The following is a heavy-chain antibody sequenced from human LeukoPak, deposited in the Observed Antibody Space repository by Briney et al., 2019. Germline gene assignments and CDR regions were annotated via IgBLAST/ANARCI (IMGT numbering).Heavy chain of an antibody. CDR1: GGTFSSYA. D-gene: IGHD2-2*01. J-gene: IGHJ3*02. Sequence: SVKVSCKASGGTFSSYAISWVRQAPGQGLEWMGGIIPIFGTANYAQKFRGRVTITTDESTSTAYMELSSLRSEDTAVYYCARSLVVPAADAFDIWGQGTMVTVSS. CDR2: IIPIFGTA. CDR3: ARSLVVPAADAFDI. V-gene: IGHV1-69*05.